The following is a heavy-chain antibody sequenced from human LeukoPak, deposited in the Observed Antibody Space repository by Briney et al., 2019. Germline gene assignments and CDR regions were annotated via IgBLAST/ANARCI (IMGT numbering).Heavy chain of an antibody. V-gene: IGHV3-21*01. Sequence: PGGSLRLSCAGSGFSFSSHGMNWVRQAPGKGLEWVSSISSSSSYIYYADSVKGRFTISRDNAKNSLYLQMNSLRAEDTAVYYCARAPRFRVRTTYYYYYMDVWGKGTTVTVSS. CDR2: ISSSSSYI. J-gene: IGHJ6*03. CDR3: ARAPRFRVRTTYYYYYMDV. CDR1: GFSFSSHG. D-gene: IGHD3-10*01.